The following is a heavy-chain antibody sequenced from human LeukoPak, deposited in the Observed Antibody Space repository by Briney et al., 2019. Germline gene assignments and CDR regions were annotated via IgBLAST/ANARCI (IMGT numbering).Heavy chain of an antibody. J-gene: IGHJ5*02. CDR1: RGTFSSYA. CDR3: ARDARHRYCSSTTCYRGWLDP. Sequence: SVKVTCKASRGTFSSYAISWVRQAPGQGLEWMGGIIPIFGTAYYAQKFQGRVTITADESTSTAYMELSSLRSEDTAVYYCARDARHRYCSSTTCYRGWLDPWGQGTLVTVSS. D-gene: IGHD2-2*01. V-gene: IGHV1-69*13. CDR2: IIPIFGTA.